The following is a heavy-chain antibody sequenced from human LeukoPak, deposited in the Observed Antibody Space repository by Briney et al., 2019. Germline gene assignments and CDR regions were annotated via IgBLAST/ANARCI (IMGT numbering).Heavy chain of an antibody. CDR3: ATYTHWVAGDV. CDR2: MNQDGSAK. CDR1: GFTFSDSW. V-gene: IGHV3-7*01. J-gene: IGHJ6*02. Sequence: GGSLRLSCAASGFTFSDSWMSWVRQAPGKGLEWVANMNQDGSAKGCVDSVKGRFTISRDNARKSLYLQMSSLRPEDTAVYYCATYTHWVAGDVWGQGTTVTVSS. D-gene: IGHD3-16*01.